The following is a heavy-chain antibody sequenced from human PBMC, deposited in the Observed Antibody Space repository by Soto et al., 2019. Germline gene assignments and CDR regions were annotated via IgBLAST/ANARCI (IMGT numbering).Heavy chain of an antibody. CDR3: ARDPPMVRGAIRNFDY. J-gene: IGHJ4*02. Sequence: ASMKVSCKASGYTFTSYGMHWVRPAPGQRLEWMGWINAGNGNTKYSQKFQGRVTITRDTSASTAYMELSSLRSEDTAVYYCARDPPMVRGAIRNFDYWGQGTLVTVSS. V-gene: IGHV1-3*01. CDR1: GYTFTSYG. CDR2: INAGNGNT. D-gene: IGHD3-10*01.